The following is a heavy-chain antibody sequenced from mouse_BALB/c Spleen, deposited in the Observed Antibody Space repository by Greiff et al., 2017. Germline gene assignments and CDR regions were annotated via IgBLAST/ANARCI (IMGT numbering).Heavy chain of an antibody. CDR2: ISNGGGST. D-gene: IGHD1-1*01. CDR1: GFTFSSYT. Sequence: EVMLVESGGGLVQPGGSLKLSCAASGFTFSSYTMSWVRQTPEERLEWVAYISNGGGSTYYPDTVKGRFTISRDNAMNTLYLQMSSLKSEDTAMYYCARHYGSSWFAYWGQGTLVTVSA. J-gene: IGHJ3*01. V-gene: IGHV5-12-2*01. CDR3: ARHYGSSWFAY.